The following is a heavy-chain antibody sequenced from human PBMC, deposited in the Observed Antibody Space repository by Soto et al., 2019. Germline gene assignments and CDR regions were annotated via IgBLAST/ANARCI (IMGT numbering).Heavy chain of an antibody. Sequence: QVQLQESGPGLVKPSQTLSLTCTVSGGSISSGGYYWSWIRQHPGKGLEWIGYIYYSGSTYYNPSLKSRVTISVDPSKNQSSLKLSSVTAADTAVYYCARDLAAYSYGYGQFDPWGQGTLVTVSS. CDR2: IYYSGST. CDR1: GGSISSGGYY. J-gene: IGHJ5*02. D-gene: IGHD5-18*01. V-gene: IGHV4-31*03. CDR3: ARDLAAYSYGYGQFDP.